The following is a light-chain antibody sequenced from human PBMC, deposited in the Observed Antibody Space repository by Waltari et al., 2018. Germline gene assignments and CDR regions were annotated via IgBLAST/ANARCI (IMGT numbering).Light chain of an antibody. CDR1: RSTIGNNI. CDR3: AAWDDSLEGWV. V-gene: IGLV1-44*01. Sequence: QSVLTQPPSASGTPGQRVTISCFGSRSTIGNNIVSWYLQVPGTAPKPLIYNTNQRPSGVPERFSGSKSGASASLAISWLQSEDEAEYSCAAWDDSLEGWVFGGGTRLTVL. CDR2: NTN. J-gene: IGLJ3*02.